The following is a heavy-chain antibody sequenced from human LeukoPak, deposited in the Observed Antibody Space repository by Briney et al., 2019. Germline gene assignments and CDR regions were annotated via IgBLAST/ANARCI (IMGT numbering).Heavy chain of an antibody. V-gene: IGHV3-7*01. CDR3: AKEHRQEWPLDY. CDR1: GFTFSSYW. CDR2: IKQDGSEK. D-gene: IGHD3-3*01. J-gene: IGHJ4*02. Sequence: GGSLRLSCAASGFTFSSYWLSWVRQAPGKGLEWVANIKQDGSEKYCVDSVKGRFTISRDNAKNSVSLLMTRLRAEDTAVYYCAKEHRQEWPLDYWGQGTLVTVSS.